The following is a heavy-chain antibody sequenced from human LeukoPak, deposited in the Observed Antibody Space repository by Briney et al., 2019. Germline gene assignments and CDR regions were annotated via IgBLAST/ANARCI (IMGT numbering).Heavy chain of an antibody. V-gene: IGHV1-2*02. D-gene: IGHD3-22*01. J-gene: IGHJ4*02. CDR1: GYTFTGYY. Sequence: GASVKVSCKASGYTFTGYYMHWVRQAPGQGLEWMGWINPNSGGTNYAQKFQGRVTMTRDTSISTAYMELSRLRSDDTAMYYCARHGYDSSGYEAGYFDYWGQGTLVTVSS. CDR2: INPNSGGT. CDR3: ARHGYDSSGYEAGYFDY.